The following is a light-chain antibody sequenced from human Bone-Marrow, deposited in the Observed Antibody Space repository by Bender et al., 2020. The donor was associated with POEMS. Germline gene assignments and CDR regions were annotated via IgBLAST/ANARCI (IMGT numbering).Light chain of an antibody. CDR2: GNT. Sequence: QSVLTQPPSVSGAPGQRVTIPCTGTSSNIGTNYDVHWYQHLPGTAPKLLIFGNTNRPSRDPERFSGSKSGTSAYLAITGLQAEDESYYYCQSYDPSLGGSGICGTGPKVPVL. CDR3: QSYDPSLGGSGI. J-gene: IGLJ1*01. CDR1: SSNIGTNYD. V-gene: IGLV1-40*01.